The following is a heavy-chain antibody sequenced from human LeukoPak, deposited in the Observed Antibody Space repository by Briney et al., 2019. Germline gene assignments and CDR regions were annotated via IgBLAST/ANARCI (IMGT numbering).Heavy chain of an antibody. CDR3: ARGKRCSGGSCYSVRIFDY. V-gene: IGHV4-38-2*02. CDR2: IFHSGST. D-gene: IGHD2-15*01. J-gene: IGHJ4*02. CDR1: GYSISSGYY. Sequence: SETLSLTCSVSGYSISSGYYWGWIRQPPGKGLEWIGSIFHSGSTYYNPSLKSRVTISVDTSKNQFSLKLSSVTAADTAVYYCARGKRCSGGSCYSVRIFDYWGQGTLVTVSS.